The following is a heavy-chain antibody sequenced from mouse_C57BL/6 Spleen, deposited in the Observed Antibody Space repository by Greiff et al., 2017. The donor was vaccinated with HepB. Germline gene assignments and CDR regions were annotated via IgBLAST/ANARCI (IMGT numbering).Heavy chain of an antibody. V-gene: IGHV14-4*01. CDR2: IDPENGDT. J-gene: IGHJ2*01. CDR3: TSMINSFDY. Sequence: VQLQQSGAELVRPGASVKLSCTASGFNIKDDYMHWVKQRPERGLEWIGWIDPENGDTEYDSKFKGKATITADKSSNTAYLQLSSLTSEDASVYYCTSMINSFDYWGQGTTLTVSS. D-gene: IGHD2-4*01. CDR1: GFNIKDDY.